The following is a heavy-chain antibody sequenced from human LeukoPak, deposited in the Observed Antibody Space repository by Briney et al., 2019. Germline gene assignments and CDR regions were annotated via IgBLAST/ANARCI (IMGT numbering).Heavy chain of an antibody. V-gene: IGHV3-66*04. CDR2: IYSGGTT. Sequence: PGGSLRLSCAASGFTVSSTYMSWVRQAPGKGLEWVSVIYSGGTTYYADSVKGRFTISRDNSKNTLYLQMNSLRTEDTAVYYCARQVTANWFDPWGQGTLVTVSS. CDR3: ARQVTANWFDP. D-gene: IGHD2-21*02. J-gene: IGHJ5*02. CDR1: GFTVSSTY.